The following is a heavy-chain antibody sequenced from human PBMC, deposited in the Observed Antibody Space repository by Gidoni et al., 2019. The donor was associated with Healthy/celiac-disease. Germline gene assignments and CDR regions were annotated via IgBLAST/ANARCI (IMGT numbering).Heavy chain of an antibody. Sequence: QVQLVESGGGVVQPGRSLSLCCAAAGSTFRSYAMHWVRQAPGKGLEWVAVISYDGSNKYYADSVKGRFTISRDNSKNTLYLQMNSLRAEDTAVYYCARSGEVKQLVRGGLDYWGQGTLVTVSS. J-gene: IGHJ4*02. D-gene: IGHD6-13*01. CDR2: ISYDGSNK. V-gene: IGHV3-30*01. CDR1: GSTFRSYA. CDR3: ARSGEVKQLVRGGLDY.